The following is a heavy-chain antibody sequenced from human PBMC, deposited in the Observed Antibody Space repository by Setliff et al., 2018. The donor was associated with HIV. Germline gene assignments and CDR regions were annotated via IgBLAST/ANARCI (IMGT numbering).Heavy chain of an antibody. CDR1: GYPFNTHY. CDR3: ARTDYGGNSGGNYFDY. CDR2: IRPSTGNT. D-gene: IGHD4-17*01. J-gene: IGHJ4*02. V-gene: IGHV1-46*02. Sequence: ASVKVSCKASGYPFNTHYIHWVRQAPGQGLEWMGIIRPSTGNTQYVQKFVGRVTMTRDTSTNTVYMELSSLRSEDTAVYYCARTDYGGNSGGNYFDYWGQGSLVTVSS.